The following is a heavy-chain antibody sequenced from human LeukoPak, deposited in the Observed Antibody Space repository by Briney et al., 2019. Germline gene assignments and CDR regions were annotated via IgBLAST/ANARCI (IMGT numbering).Heavy chain of an antibody. CDR1: GFTFGSYS. V-gene: IGHV3-21*01. CDR3: ARGDYYGSISGY. J-gene: IGHJ4*02. Sequence: GGSLRLSCAASGFTFGSYSMTWVRQAPGKGLEWVSLIDSNSNFMNYADSVKGRFTISRDNAKNSLYLQMHSLRAEDTAVYYCARGDYYGSISGYWGQGTLVTVSS. D-gene: IGHD3-10*01. CDR2: IDSNSNFM.